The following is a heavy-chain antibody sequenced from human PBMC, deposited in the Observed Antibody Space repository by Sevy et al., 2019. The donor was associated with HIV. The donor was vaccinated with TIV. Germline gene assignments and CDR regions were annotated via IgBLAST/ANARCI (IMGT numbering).Heavy chain of an antibody. D-gene: IGHD3-16*01. CDR3: ARVRTAFDI. Sequence: GGSLRLSCAASGFTFSSYSMNWVRQAPGKGLEWVSSISSSSSYIYYADSVKGRFTISRDNAKNSLYLQMNSLRAEDXXXYXCARVRTAFDIWGQGTMVTVSS. V-gene: IGHV3-21*01. J-gene: IGHJ3*02. CDR2: ISSSSSYI. CDR1: GFTFSSYS.